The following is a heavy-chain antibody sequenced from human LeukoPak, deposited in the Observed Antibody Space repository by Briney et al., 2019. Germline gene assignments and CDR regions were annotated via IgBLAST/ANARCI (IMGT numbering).Heavy chain of an antibody. V-gene: IGHV1-46*01. CDR2: INPSGGST. CDR1: GYTFTNYY. J-gene: IGHJ5*02. D-gene: IGHD4-17*01. Sequence: ASVKVSCKASGYTFTNYYMHWVRQAPGQGLEWMGIINPSGGSTRYAQKFQGRVTMTRDMSTSTVYMELSSLRAEDTALYHCARIGAGGDYSSLDPWGQGTLVTVSS. CDR3: ARIGAGGDYSSLDP.